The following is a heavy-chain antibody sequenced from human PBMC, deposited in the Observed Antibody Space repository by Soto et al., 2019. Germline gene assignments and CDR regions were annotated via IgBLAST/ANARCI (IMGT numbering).Heavy chain of an antibody. Sequence: GASVKVSCKASGYTFTSYGISWVRQAPGQGLEWMGWISAYNGNTNYAQKLQGRVTMTTDTSTSTAYMELRSLRSDDTAVYYCARRSTFSSGYYDGFDYWGQGTLVTVSS. CDR2: ISAYNGNT. CDR1: GYTFTSYG. CDR3: ARRSTFSSGYYDGFDY. V-gene: IGHV1-18*01. D-gene: IGHD3-22*01. J-gene: IGHJ4*02.